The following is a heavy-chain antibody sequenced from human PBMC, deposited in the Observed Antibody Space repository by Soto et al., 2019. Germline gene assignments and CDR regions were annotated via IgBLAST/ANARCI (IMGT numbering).Heavy chain of an antibody. J-gene: IGHJ4*02. V-gene: IGHV3-30*18. Sequence: PGGSLRLSCAASGFTFSSYGMHWVRQAPGKGLEWVAVISYDGSNKYYADSVKGRFTISRDNSKNTLYLQMNSLRAEDTAVYYCAKDSRGFYDSSGYYYFAYWGQGTLVTVSS. CDR1: GFTFSSYG. CDR3: AKDSRGFYDSSGYYYFAY. CDR2: ISYDGSNK. D-gene: IGHD3-22*01.